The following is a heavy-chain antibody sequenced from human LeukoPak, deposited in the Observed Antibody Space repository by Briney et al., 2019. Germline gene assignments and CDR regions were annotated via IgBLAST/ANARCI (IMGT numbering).Heavy chain of an antibody. CDR3: ARDGITMIVVARMQGGY. V-gene: IGHV1-18*01. Sequence: GASVKVSCKASGYTFTSYGISWVRQAPGQGLEWMGWISAYNGNTNYAQKLQGRDTMTTDTSTSTASMELRSLRSDDTAVYYCARDGITMIVVARMQGGYWGQGTLVTVSS. J-gene: IGHJ4*02. CDR1: GYTFTSYG. D-gene: IGHD3-22*01. CDR2: ISAYNGNT.